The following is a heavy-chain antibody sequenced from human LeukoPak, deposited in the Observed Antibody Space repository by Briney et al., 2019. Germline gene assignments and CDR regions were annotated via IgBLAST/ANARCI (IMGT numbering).Heavy chain of an antibody. CDR2: ISGFGGST. J-gene: IGHJ4*02. V-gene: IGHV3-23*01. Sequence: GGSLRLSCAASGFTFNNYAMNWVRQAPGKGLEWVSGISGFGGSTYFAPSVKGRLTISRDNFGNMLYLHLDSLRVEDTAIYYCARRSGSSWSSFDYWGQGALVTVSS. CDR3: ARRSGSSWSSFDY. D-gene: IGHD6-13*01. CDR1: GFTFNNYA.